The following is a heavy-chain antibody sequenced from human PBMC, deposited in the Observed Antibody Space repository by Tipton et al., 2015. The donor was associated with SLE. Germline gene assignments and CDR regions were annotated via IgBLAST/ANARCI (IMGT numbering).Heavy chain of an antibody. D-gene: IGHD3/OR15-3a*01. CDR2: IYHSGST. J-gene: IGHJ5*02. Sequence: TLSLTCTVSGGSISSSSYYWGWIRQPPGKGLEWIGSIYHSGSTYYNPSLKSRVTISVDTSKNQFSLKLSSVTAADTAVYYCASDWTYGDWFDPWGQGTLVTVSS. CDR3: ASDWTYGDWFDP. V-gene: IGHV4-39*07. CDR1: GGSISSSSYY.